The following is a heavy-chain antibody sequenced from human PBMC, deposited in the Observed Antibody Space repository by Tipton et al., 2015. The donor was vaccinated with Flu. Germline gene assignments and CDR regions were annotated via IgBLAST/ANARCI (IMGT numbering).Heavy chain of an antibody. J-gene: IGHJ4*02. D-gene: IGHD2-2*01. CDR2: IYKTGIT. CDR3: APSTRYWTGGHFFGW. Sequence: LRLSCDVSGASISSTTYYWGWIRQPPGKGLEWIGSIYKTGITDYNPSLKSRVTLSLDTSKNQFSLKVRSVNAADTAVYYCAPSTRYWTGGHFFGWWGRGTQVTVSS. CDR1: GASISSTTYY. V-gene: IGHV4-39*07.